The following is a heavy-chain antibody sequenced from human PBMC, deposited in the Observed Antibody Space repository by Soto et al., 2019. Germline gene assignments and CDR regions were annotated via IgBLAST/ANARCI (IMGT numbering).Heavy chain of an antibody. CDR3: ARGWYSGSYSPCMDV. V-gene: IGHV3-33*01. J-gene: IGHJ6*02. CDR1: GFTFSSYG. Sequence: QVQLVESGGGVVQPGRSLRLSCAASGFTFSSYGMHWVRQAPGKGLEWVAVIWYDGSNKYYADSVKGRFTISRDNSKNTLYLQMNSLRAEDTAVYYCARGWYSGSYSPCMDVWGQGTTVTVSS. D-gene: IGHD1-26*01. CDR2: IWYDGSNK.